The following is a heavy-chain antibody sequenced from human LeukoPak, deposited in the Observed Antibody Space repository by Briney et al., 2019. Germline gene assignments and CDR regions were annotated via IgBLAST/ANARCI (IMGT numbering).Heavy chain of an antibody. D-gene: IGHD6-6*01. J-gene: IGHJ4*02. CDR3: ARDQLGAVDY. CDR1: GFTFSSYS. Sequence: GSLRLSCAASGFTFSSYSMNWVRQAPGKGLEWVSYISSSSSTIYYADSVKGRFTISRDNAKNSLYLQMNSLRAEDTAVYYCARDQLGAVDYWGQGTLVTVSS. V-gene: IGHV3-48*04. CDR2: ISSSSSTI.